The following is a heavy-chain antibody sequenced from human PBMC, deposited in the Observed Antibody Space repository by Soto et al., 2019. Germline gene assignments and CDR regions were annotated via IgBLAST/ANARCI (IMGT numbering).Heavy chain of an antibody. CDR3: ARGSSSYYDYGMDV. CDR2: IYYSGST. CDR1: GGSVSSGSYY. Sequence: LSLTCTVSGGSVSSGSYYWSWIRQPPGKGLEWIGYIYYSGSTNYNPSLKSRVTISVDTSKNQFSLRLTSVTAADTAVYFCARGSSSYYDYGMDVWGQGTTVTVSS. D-gene: IGHD6-6*01. V-gene: IGHV4-61*01. J-gene: IGHJ6*02.